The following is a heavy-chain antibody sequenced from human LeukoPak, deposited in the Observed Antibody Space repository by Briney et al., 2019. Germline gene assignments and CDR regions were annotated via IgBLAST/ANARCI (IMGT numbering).Heavy chain of an antibody. Sequence: GGSLRLSCAASGFTFSSYAMSWVRQAPGKGLEWVSAISGSGGSTYYADSVRGRFTISRDNSKSTLSLQMNSLRAEDTAIYYCATYRQVLLPFESWGQGTLVTASS. V-gene: IGHV3-23*01. D-gene: IGHD2-8*02. CDR2: ISGSGGST. CDR3: ATYRQVLLPFES. CDR1: GFTFSSYA. J-gene: IGHJ4*02.